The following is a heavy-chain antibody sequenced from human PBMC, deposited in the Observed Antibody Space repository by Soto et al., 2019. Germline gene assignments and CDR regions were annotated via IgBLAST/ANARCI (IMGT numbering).Heavy chain of an antibody. CDR3: AKDLDYSPASDYYYGMDV. V-gene: IGHV3-23*01. J-gene: IGHJ6*02. Sequence: HPGGSLRLSCAASGFTFSSYAMSWVRQAPGQGLEWVSAISGSGGSTYYADSVKGRFTISRDNSKNTLYLQMNSLRVEDTAVYYCAKDLDYSPASDYYYGMDVWGQGTTVTVSS. D-gene: IGHD4-4*01. CDR1: GFTFSSYA. CDR2: ISGSGGST.